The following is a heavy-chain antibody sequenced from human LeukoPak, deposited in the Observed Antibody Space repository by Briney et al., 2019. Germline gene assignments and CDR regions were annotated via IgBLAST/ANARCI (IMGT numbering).Heavy chain of an antibody. CDR1: GFTFSIYA. CDR3: GRATGNIAGAYFDY. D-gene: IGHD1-26*01. J-gene: IGHJ4*02. CDR2: ISGSGATT. V-gene: IGHV3-23*01. Sequence: GGSLRLSCAASGFTFSIYAMSWVRQAPGKGLEWVLAISGSGATTYYADSVKGRFTISRDNSKNTFYLQMNSLRAEDTAVYYCGRATGNIAGAYFDYWGQGALVTVSS.